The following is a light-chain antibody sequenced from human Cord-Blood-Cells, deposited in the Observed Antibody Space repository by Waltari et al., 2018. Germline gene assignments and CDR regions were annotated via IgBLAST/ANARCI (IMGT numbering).Light chain of an antibody. CDR1: SSDVGGYNY. Sequence: QSALTPPASASGSPGRSITISCTGTSSDVGGYNYVSWYQQHPGNAPKLMIYDVSNRPSGVSNRFSGSKSGNTASLTISGLQAEDEADYYCSSYTSSSTRVFGGGTKLTVL. CDR2: DVS. J-gene: IGLJ3*02. V-gene: IGLV2-14*01. CDR3: SSYTSSSTRV.